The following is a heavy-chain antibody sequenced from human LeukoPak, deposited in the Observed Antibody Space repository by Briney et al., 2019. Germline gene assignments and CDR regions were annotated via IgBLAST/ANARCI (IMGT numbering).Heavy chain of an antibody. V-gene: IGHV3-48*04. CDR3: ARGGSKTFDF. CDR2: ISSSSSTI. J-gene: IGHJ4*02. CDR1: GFTFSSYS. Sequence: GGSLRLSCAASGFTFSSYSMNWVRQAPGKGLEWVSYISSSSSTIYYADSVKGRFTISRDNAKNSLYLQMASLRPEDTAVYYCARGGSKTFDFWGQGTLVTVSS.